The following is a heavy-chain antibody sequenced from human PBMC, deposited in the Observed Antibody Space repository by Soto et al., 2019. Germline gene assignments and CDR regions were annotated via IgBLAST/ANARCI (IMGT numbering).Heavy chain of an antibody. J-gene: IGHJ5*02. CDR3: ARDPPGYYDSSGAEWS. D-gene: IGHD3-22*01. CDR1: GFTFNNYG. CDR2: IAAYNGIT. V-gene: IGHV1-18*04. Sequence: GTSVKVSCNASGFTFNNYGYSWVRQAPRQGLEWMGWIAAYNGITNYAQKLKGRVAMTTDTSTRTAYMELRNLRSDDKAINYCARDPPGYYDSSGAEWSWGQGTVVGVS.